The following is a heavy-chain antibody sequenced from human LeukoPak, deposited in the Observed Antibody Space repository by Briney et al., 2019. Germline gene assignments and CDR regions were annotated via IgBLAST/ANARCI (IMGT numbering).Heavy chain of an antibody. CDR1: GGTFSSYA. Sequence: SVKVSCKASGGTFSSYAISWVRQAPGQGLEWMGGIIPIFGTANYAQKFQGRVTITADKSTSTAYMELSSLRSGDTAVYYCARLGSLLTPFDYWGQGTLVTVSS. CDR2: IIPIFGTA. V-gene: IGHV1-69*06. J-gene: IGHJ4*02. CDR3: ARLGSLLTPFDY. D-gene: IGHD3-16*01.